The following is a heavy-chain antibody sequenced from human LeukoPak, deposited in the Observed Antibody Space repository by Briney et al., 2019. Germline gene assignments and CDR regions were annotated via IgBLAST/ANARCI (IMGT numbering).Heavy chain of an antibody. CDR3: ARDWGRGRGAFDI. J-gene: IGHJ3*02. CDR1: GFTFSSYW. Sequence: PGGSLRLSCAASGFTFSSYWMSWVRQAPGKGLEWVASIKQDGSEKYYVDSVKGRFTISRDNAKNSLYLQMNSLRAEDTAVYYCARDWGRGRGAFDIWGQGTMVTVSS. V-gene: IGHV3-7*01. CDR2: IKQDGSEK. D-gene: IGHD3-16*01.